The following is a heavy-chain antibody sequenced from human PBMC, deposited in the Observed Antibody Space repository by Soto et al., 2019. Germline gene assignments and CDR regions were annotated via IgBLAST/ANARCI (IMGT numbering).Heavy chain of an antibody. CDR2: IYYSGST. D-gene: IGHD7-27*01. CDR3: ARANWFFDD. J-gene: IGHJ4*02. CDR1: GGSINNHY. V-gene: IGHV4-59*11. Sequence: QVQLQESGPGLVKPSETLSLTCTVSGGSINNHYWSWIRQPPGQGLEWIGYIYYSGSTNYNPSLKSRVTKSVATSKNQYPLKLSSLTAADTAIYYCARANWFFDDWGQGTLLTVSS.